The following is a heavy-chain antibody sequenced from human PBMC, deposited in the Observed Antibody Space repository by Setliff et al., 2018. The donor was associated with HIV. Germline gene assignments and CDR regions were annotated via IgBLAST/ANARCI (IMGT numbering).Heavy chain of an antibody. D-gene: IGHD2-8*01. Sequence: SVKVSCKSSGDTSSSHFISWVRQAPGQGPEWMGRILPLFGTTNLAQKFQGRVTITADKSTSTAYMELRSLTSADTAVYYCGREGGNTYGGAFDMWGQGTLVTVSS. J-gene: IGHJ3*02. CDR2: ILPLFGTT. CDR3: GREGGNTYGGAFDM. V-gene: IGHV1-69*06. CDR1: GDTSSSHF.